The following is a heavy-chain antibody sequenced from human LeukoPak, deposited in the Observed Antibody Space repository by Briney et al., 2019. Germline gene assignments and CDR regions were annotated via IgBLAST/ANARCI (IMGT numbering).Heavy chain of an antibody. CDR1: GFTFSSYA. CDR3: AKDMGSSGFFPLFDY. D-gene: IGHD6-25*01. CDR2: ITYNSGSI. Sequence: GGSLRLSCAASGFTFSSYAMHWVRQAPGKGLEWVSGITYNSGSIDYADSVKGRFTISRDNAKNSLLLQMNSLRPEDTALYYCAKDMGSSGFFPLFDYWGQGTLVTVSS. V-gene: IGHV3-9*01. J-gene: IGHJ4*02.